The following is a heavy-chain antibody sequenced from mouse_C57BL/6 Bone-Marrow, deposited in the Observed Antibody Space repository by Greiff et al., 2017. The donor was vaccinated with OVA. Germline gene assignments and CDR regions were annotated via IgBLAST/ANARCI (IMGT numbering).Heavy chain of an antibody. CDR2: IYPGSGST. Sequence: QVQLQQPGAELVKPGASVKMSCKASGYTFTSYWITWVKQRPGQGLEWIGDIYPGSGSTNYNEKFKSKATLTVDTSSLTAYMQLSSLTSEDSAVYYCAPYGSSYGYAMDYWGQGTSFTVSS. CDR1: GYTFTSYW. CDR3: APYGSSYGYAMDY. V-gene: IGHV1-55*01. D-gene: IGHD1-1*01. J-gene: IGHJ4*01.